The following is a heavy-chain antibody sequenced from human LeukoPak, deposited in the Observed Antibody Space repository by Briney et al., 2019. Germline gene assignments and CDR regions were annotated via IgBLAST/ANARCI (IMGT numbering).Heavy chain of an antibody. CDR2: ISYDGSNK. J-gene: IGHJ4*02. Sequence: QPGRSLRLSCAASGFTFSSYAMHWVRQAPGKGLEWVAVISYDGSNKYYADSVKGRFTISRDNSKNTLYLQMNSLRAEDTALYYCASHGDITGTVDYWGQGTLVTVSS. D-gene: IGHD1-7*01. CDR1: GFTFSSYA. V-gene: IGHV3-30-3*01. CDR3: ASHGDITGTVDY.